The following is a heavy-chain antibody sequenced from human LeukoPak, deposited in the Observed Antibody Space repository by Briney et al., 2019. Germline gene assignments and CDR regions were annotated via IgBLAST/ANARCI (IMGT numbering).Heavy chain of an antibody. J-gene: IGHJ5*02. Sequence: SETLSLTCTVSGYSISSGYYWGWIRQPPGKGLEWIGSIYHSGSTYYNPSLKSRVTISVDTSKNQFSLKLSSVTAADTAVYYCARVSTVITGGWFDPWGQGTLVTVSS. CDR2: IYHSGST. CDR3: ARVSTVITGGWFDP. CDR1: GYSISSGYY. D-gene: IGHD4-17*01. V-gene: IGHV4-38-2*02.